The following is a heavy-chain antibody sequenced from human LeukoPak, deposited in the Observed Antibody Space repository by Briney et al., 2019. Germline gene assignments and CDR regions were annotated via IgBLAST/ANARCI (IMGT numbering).Heavy chain of an antibody. CDR3: ASFSIAAADRGGDAFDI. J-gene: IGHJ3*02. Sequence: SETLSLTCAVSGGSISSGGYSWSWIRQPPGKGLEWIGYIYHSGNTYYNPSLKSRVTISVDTSKNQFSLKLSSVTAADTAVYYCASFSIAAADRGGDAFDIWGQGTMVTVSS. CDR1: GGSISSGGYS. V-gene: IGHV4-30-2*01. CDR2: IYHSGNT. D-gene: IGHD6-13*01.